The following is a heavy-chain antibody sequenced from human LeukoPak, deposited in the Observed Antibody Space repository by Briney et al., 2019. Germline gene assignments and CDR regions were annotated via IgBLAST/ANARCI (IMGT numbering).Heavy chain of an antibody. Sequence: GGSLRLSCAASGFTFSDYYMGWIRQAPGKGLEWISYISTSASAIYYADPVKGRFTIFRDNAKNSLYLQMNSLRAEDTAVYYCARVKGSYSLDYWGQGTLVTVSS. CDR2: ISTSASAI. V-gene: IGHV3-11*04. D-gene: IGHD1-26*01. J-gene: IGHJ4*02. CDR1: GFTFSDYY. CDR3: ARVKGSYSLDY.